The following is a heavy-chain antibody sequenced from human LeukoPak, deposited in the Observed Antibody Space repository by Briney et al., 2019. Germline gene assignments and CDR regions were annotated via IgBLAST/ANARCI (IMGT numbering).Heavy chain of an antibody. Sequence: GSLRLSCAASGFTFKSYGMHWVRQAPGGGLEWVAVIWYDGTGKYYADSVKGRFTISRDNSKNTLYLQMNSLRADDTALYYCARESTAAGTSEIDSWGQGTLVTVSS. CDR3: ARESTAAGTSEIDS. CDR2: IWYDGTGK. V-gene: IGHV3-33*01. D-gene: IGHD6-13*01. J-gene: IGHJ4*02. CDR1: GFTFKSYG.